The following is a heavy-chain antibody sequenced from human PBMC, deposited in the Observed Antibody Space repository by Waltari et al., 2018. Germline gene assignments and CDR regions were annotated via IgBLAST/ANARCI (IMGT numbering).Heavy chain of an antibody. CDR1: GFTFSSYA. CDR3: AKPDVYASYNDY. J-gene: IGHJ4*02. V-gene: IGHV3-23*01. D-gene: IGHD2-8*01. CDR2: ISGSGGST. Sequence: EVQLLESGGGLVQPGGSLRLSCAASGFTFSSYAMGWVRQAPGKGLEWVSAISGSGGSTYHADSVKGRFTISIDNSKNTLYLQMNSLRAEDTAVYYCAKPDVYASYNDYWGQGTLVTVSS.